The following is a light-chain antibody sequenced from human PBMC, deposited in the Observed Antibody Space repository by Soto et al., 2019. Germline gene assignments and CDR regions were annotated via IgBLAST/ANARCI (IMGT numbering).Light chain of an antibody. V-gene: IGLV2-23*01. CDR1: SSDVGSYNL. CDR3: CPYVGGSPHLV. Sequence: QSALTQPASVSGSPGQSITISCTGTSSDVGSYNLVSWYQQHPGKAPKLMIYEGSKRPSGVSNRFSGAKSGNTASLTIFGVTAEFLFDYCSCPYVGGSPHLVFGTG. CDR2: EGS. J-gene: IGLJ1*01.